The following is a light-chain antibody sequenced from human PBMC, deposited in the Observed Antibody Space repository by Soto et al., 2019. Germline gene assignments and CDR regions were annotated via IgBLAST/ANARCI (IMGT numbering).Light chain of an antibody. CDR1: QGISNY. CDR3: QKYNNAPWT. J-gene: IGKJ1*01. Sequence: DIQMTQSPSSLSASVGDRVTITCRASQGISNYLAWYQQKPGKVPKLLIYAASTLQSGVPSRFSGSGSGTDFTLTFSSLQPEDVATYYCQKYNNAPWTFGQGTKVEIK. V-gene: IGKV1-27*01. CDR2: AAS.